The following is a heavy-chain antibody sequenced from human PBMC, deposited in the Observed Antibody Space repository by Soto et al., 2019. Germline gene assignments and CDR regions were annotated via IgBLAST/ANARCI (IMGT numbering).Heavy chain of an antibody. CDR3: ARDMEGDDFWSGNWFDP. D-gene: IGHD3-3*01. J-gene: IGHJ5*02. CDR1: GGTFSSYA. Sequence: SVKVSCKXSGGTFSSYAISWVRQAPGQGLEWMGGIIPIFGTANYAQKFQGRVTITADKSTSTAYMELSSLRSEDTAVYYCARDMEGDDFWSGNWFDPWGQGTLVTVSS. V-gene: IGHV1-69*06. CDR2: IIPIFGTA.